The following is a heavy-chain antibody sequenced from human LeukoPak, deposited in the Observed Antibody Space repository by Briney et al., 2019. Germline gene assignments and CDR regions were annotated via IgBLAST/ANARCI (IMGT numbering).Heavy chain of an antibody. CDR2: INPNSGGT. D-gene: IGHD2-21*02. CDR3: ARDLTRREVTEYYLDV. Sequence: ASVKVSCKASGYTFTGYYMHWVRQAPGQGLEWMGWINPNSGGTNYAQKFQGRVTMTRDTSISTAYMELSRLRSDDTAVYYCARDLTRREVTEYYLDVWGKGTTVTVSS. V-gene: IGHV1-2*02. CDR1: GYTFTGYY. J-gene: IGHJ6*03.